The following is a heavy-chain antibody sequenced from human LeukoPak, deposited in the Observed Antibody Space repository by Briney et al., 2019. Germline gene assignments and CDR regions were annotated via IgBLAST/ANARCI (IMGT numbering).Heavy chain of an antibody. Sequence: SETLSLTCTVSGGSISSGGYYWSWLRQHPGQRLEWLGYIYYSGSTTYNPSLKSRLTMSLDTSKNQISLRLISLTAADTAVYYCARLPGIAAIWGQGTLVTVSS. J-gene: IGHJ4*02. V-gene: IGHV4-61*08. CDR1: GGSISSGGYY. CDR2: IYYSGST. CDR3: ARLPGIAAI. D-gene: IGHD6-13*01.